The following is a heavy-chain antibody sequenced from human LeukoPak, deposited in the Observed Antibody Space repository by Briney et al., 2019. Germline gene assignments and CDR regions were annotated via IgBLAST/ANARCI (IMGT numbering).Heavy chain of an antibody. D-gene: IGHD3-10*01. Sequence: ASVKVSCKVSGCTLTELSMHWVRQAPGKGLEWMGGFDPEDGETIYAQKFQGRVTMTEDTSTDTAYMELSSLRSEDTAVYYCATPPLGITTRDAFDIWGQGTMVTVSS. CDR3: ATPPLGITTRDAFDI. V-gene: IGHV1-24*01. CDR2: FDPEDGET. J-gene: IGHJ3*02. CDR1: GCTLTELS.